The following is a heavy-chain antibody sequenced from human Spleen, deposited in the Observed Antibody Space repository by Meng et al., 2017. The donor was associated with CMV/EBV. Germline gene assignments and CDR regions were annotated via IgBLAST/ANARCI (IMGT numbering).Heavy chain of an antibody. CDR3: ARGRLRYFDDFDY. V-gene: IGHV1-2*06. J-gene: IGHJ4*02. D-gene: IGHD3-9*01. CDR1: GYTFTGYY. Sequence: KASGYTFTGYYIPWVRQAPGQGLEWMGRINPNTDVTKYAQRFQGRVTMTRDTSISTAYMELSSLRSDDTAVYYCARGRLRYFDDFDYWGQGSLVTVSS. CDR2: INPNTDVT.